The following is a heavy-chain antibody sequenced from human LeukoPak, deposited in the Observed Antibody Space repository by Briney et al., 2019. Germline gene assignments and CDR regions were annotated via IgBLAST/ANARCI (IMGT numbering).Heavy chain of an antibody. V-gene: IGHV1-69*06. J-gene: IGHJ1*01. D-gene: IGHD3-22*01. CDR3: ARDYYYDSSGYHPAEYFNH. CDR1: GGTFGSYG. Sequence: SVKVSCKASGGTFGSYGISWVRQAPGQGLEWMARIIPIFGTTNYAQKFQGRVTITADTSTSIAYMDLRSLRSEDTAVYYCARDYYYDSSGYHPAEYFNHWGQGTLVTVSS. CDR2: IIPIFGTT.